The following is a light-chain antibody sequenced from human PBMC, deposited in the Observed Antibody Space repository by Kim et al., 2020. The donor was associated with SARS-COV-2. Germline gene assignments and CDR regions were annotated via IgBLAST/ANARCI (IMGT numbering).Light chain of an antibody. Sequence: PGKSITNSCTGTSSDVGGYNYVSWDQQHPGKAPKLMIYDVSKRPSGVSNRFSGSKSGNTASLTISGLQAEDEADYYCSSYTSSSWVFGGGTQLTVL. J-gene: IGLJ3*02. CDR3: SSYTSSSWV. CDR2: DVS. CDR1: SSDVGGYNY. V-gene: IGLV2-14*03.